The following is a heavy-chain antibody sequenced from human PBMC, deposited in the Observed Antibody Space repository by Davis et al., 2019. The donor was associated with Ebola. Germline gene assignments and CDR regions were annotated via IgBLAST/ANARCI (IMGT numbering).Heavy chain of an antibody. J-gene: IGHJ6*02. CDR3: ARVFDGSGRYYSDGYYYYGMDV. D-gene: IGHD3-10*01. Sequence: PSETLSLTCTVSGGAVSSGSYYWSWIRQPPGKGLEWIGYIYYSGSTYYNPSLKSRVTMSVDTSKNQFSLKLSSVTAADTAVYYCARVFDGSGRYYSDGYYYYGMDVWGQGTTVTVSS. V-gene: IGHV4-61*01. CDR2: IYYSGST. CDR1: GGAVSSGSYY.